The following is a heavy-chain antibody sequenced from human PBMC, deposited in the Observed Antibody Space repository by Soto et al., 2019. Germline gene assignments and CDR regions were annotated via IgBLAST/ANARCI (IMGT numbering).Heavy chain of an antibody. V-gene: IGHV3-7*01. Sequence: GGSLRLCCADSVLTLRNDWLVWFRQAPGKGLEWVANINQDGSERYYVDSVRGRFTISRDNVENSLYLQLNSLRPEDTAVYYCAMQNNFWSEGYWGQGTLVTVSS. J-gene: IGHJ4*02. CDR2: INQDGSER. CDR3: AMQNNFWSEGY. CDR1: VLTLRNDW. D-gene: IGHD3-3*01.